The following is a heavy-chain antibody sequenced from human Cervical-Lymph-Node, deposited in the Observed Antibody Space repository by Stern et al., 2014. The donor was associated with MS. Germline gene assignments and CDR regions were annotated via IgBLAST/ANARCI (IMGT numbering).Heavy chain of an antibody. CDR2: IYYSGSP. Sequence: QLQESGPGLVKPSETLPLTCTVSGGSISSYYWSWIRQPPGKGLEWIGYIYYSGSPNYNPALKTRVTISVDTSKNQFSLKLSSVTAADTAVYYCARGAGWFDPWGQGTLVTVSS. V-gene: IGHV4-59*01. CDR3: ARGAGWFDP. J-gene: IGHJ5*02. CDR1: GGSISSYY. D-gene: IGHD1-14*01.